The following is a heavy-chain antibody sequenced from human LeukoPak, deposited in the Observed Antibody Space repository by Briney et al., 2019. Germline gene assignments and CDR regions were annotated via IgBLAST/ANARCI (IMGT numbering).Heavy chain of an antibody. CDR1: GGSISSYY. V-gene: IGHV4-59*01. J-gene: IGHJ4*02. Sequence: SETLSLTCTVSGGSISSYYWSWIRQPPGKELEWIGYIYYSGSTNYNPSLKSRVTISVDTSKNQFSPKLSSVTAADTAVYYCARDYSGSHDYWGQGTLVTVSS. CDR2: IYYSGST. CDR3: ARDYSGSHDY. D-gene: IGHD1-26*01.